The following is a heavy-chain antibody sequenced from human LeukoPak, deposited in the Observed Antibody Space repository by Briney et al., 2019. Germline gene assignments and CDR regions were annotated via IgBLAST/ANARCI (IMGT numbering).Heavy chain of an antibody. Sequence: GGSLRLSCAASGFTFSSYAMSWVRQTPGKGLEWVSAISGSGGSTFYADSVRGRFTISRDNSKNTLYLQMNSLRAEDTAVYYCARVSPLTYTGEHAFDIWGQGTMVTVSS. J-gene: IGHJ3*02. CDR1: GFTFSSYA. D-gene: IGHD2-2*02. V-gene: IGHV3-23*01. CDR3: ARVSPLTYTGEHAFDI. CDR2: ISGSGGST.